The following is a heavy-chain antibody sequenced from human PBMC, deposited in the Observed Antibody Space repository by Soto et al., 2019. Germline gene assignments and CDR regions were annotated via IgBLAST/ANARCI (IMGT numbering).Heavy chain of an antibody. D-gene: IGHD3-10*01. V-gene: IGHV1-18*04. CDR1: GYTFTDYS. CDR2: INTNNGNT. Sequence: ASVKVSCKASGYTFTDYSMHWVRQAPGQGLEWMGWINTNNGNTNYAQKLQGRVTMTTDTSTSTAYMELRSLRSDDTAVYYCARGVGSGTYYNQYNWFDPWGQGTLVTVSS. J-gene: IGHJ5*02. CDR3: ARGVGSGTYYNQYNWFDP.